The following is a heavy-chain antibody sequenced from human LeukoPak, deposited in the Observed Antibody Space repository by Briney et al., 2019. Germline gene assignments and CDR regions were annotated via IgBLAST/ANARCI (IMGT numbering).Heavy chain of an antibody. CDR3: AREGIAAYV. CDR1: GGTFSSYA. CDR2: IIPIFGAP. V-gene: IGHV1-69*13. J-gene: IGHJ4*02. D-gene: IGHD6-6*01. Sequence: GASVKVSCKASGGTFSSYAISWVRQAPGQGLEWMGGIIPIFGAPQYAQNFQGRVTITADESTSTAYMELSSLRSEDAAIYYCAREGIAAYVWGQGTLVTVSS.